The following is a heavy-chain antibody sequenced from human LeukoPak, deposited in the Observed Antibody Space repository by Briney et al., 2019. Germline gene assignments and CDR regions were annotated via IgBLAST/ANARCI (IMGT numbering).Heavy chain of an antibody. V-gene: IGHV1-69*01. CDR1: GGTFSSYA. CDR3: ARDWGRYGSGSYVDY. D-gene: IGHD3-10*01. CDR2: IIPIFGTA. Sequence: GSSVKVSCKASGGTFSSYAISWVRQAPGQGLEWMGGIIPIFGTANYAQKFQGRVTITADESTSTAYMELSSLRSDDTAVYYCARDWGRYGSGSYVDYWGQGTLVTVSS. J-gene: IGHJ4*02.